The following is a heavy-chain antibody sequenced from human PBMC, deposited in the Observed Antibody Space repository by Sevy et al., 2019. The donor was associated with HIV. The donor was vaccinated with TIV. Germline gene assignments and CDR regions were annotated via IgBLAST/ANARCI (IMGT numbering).Heavy chain of an antibody. CDR1: GFTFSSFG. J-gene: IGHJ3*02. D-gene: IGHD1-26*01. CDR2: ISHDGSNK. CDR3: AKDQGYSGSGRAACDI. V-gene: IGHV3-30*18. Sequence: GGSLRLSCAASGFTFSSFGMHWVRQAPGKGLEWVALISHDGSNKYSADSVKGRFTISRDNSNNTLYLQMNSLRAEDTAVYYCAKDQGYSGSGRAACDIWGQGTMVTVSS.